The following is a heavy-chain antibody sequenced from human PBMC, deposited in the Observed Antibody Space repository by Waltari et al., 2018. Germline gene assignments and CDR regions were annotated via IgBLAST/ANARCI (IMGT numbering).Heavy chain of an antibody. D-gene: IGHD1-26*01. CDR2: MNPKNGNT. J-gene: IGHJ4*02. Sequence: VQLVQSGAEVRKPGASVRVSCQASGYPLTGYDINWVRQAPGQGLEWVAWMNPKNGNTGFAQKFQGRLTMTSDTSTNTAYMDLSSLTSADTAMYYCARVRTKPGRRYDYWGQGTLVTVTS. V-gene: IGHV1-8*01. CDR1: GYPLTGYD. CDR3: ARVRTKPGRRYDY.